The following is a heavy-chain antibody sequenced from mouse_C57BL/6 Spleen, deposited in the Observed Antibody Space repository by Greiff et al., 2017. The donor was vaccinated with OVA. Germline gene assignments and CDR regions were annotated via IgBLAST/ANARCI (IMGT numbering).Heavy chain of an antibody. CDR2: INPNYGTT. D-gene: IGHD2-2*01. V-gene: IGHV1-39*01. CDR3: ARAGGLRRNYFDY. Sequence: VHVKQSGPELVKPGASVKISCKASGYSFTDYNMNWVKQSNGKSLEWIGVINPNYGTTSYNQKFKGKATLTVDQSSSTAYMQLNSLTSEDSAVDYCARAGGLRRNYFDYWGQGTTLTVSS. CDR1: GYSFTDYN. J-gene: IGHJ2*01.